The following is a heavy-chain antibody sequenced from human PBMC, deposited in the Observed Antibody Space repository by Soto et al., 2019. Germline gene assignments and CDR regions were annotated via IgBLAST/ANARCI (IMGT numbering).Heavy chain of an antibody. J-gene: IGHJ5*02. Sequence: DVQLVESGGGLVQPGGSLRVSCAACGFTLGGHRIQRVSQPPGKGLEWVSRIDTDGGGTSYADSVKGRFTISTDNAKNTVYLQRSGLRAEDTAVYYCATVFDLWGQGTLVTVSS. CDR1: GFTLGGHR. CDR3: ATVFDL. V-gene: IGHV3-74*01. CDR2: IDTDGGGT.